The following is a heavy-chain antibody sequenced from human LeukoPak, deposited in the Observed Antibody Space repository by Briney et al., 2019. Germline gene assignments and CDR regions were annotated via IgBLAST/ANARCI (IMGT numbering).Heavy chain of an antibody. Sequence: PSETLSLTCTVSGGSISSSSYYWGWIRQPPGKGLEWIGSIYYSGSTYYNPSLKSRVTISVGTSKNQFSLKLSSVTAADTAVYYCARHFSSIAARPGWFDPWGQGTLVTVSS. D-gene: IGHD6-6*01. CDR1: GGSISSSSYY. CDR2: IYYSGST. J-gene: IGHJ5*02. CDR3: ARHFSSIAARPGWFDP. V-gene: IGHV4-39*01.